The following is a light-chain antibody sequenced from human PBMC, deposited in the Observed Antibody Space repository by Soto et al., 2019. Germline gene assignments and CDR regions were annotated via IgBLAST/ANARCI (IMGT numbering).Light chain of an antibody. J-gene: IGLJ2*01. CDR1: SSNIGAGYD. CDR3: QSYDSSLSGLV. V-gene: IGLV1-40*01. CDR2: GNS. Sequence: QAVVTQPPSVSGAPGQRVTISCTGSSSNIGAGYDVHWYQQLPGTAPKLLIYGNSNRPSGVPDRLSGSKSGTSASLAITGLQAEDEADYYCQSYDSSLSGLVFGGGTKVTVL.